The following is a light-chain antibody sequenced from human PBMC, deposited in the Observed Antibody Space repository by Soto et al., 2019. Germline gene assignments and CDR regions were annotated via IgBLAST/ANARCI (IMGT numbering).Light chain of an antibody. CDR3: QQYNNWPPWT. CDR1: QSVSSN. V-gene: IGKV3-15*01. J-gene: IGKJ1*01. Sequence: EIVMTQSPVTLSVSPGERVTLSCRASQSVSSNLAWYQQKPGQAPSLLIYGAFTRATGIPARFSGTGSGTEFTLTISSLQSEDFAVYYCQQYNNWPPWTFGQGTKVDTK. CDR2: GAF.